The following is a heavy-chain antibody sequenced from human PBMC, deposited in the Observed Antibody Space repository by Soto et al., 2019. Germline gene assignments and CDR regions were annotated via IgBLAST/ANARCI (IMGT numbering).Heavy chain of an antibody. D-gene: IGHD1-26*01. V-gene: IGHV3-30*18. CDR2: ISYDGSNK. J-gene: IGHJ4*02. Sequence: PGGSLRLSCAASGFTFSSYGMHWVRQAPGKGLEWVAVISYDGSNKYYADSVKGRFTISRDNSKNTLYLQMNSLRAEDTAVYYCAKEGAPYWGQGTLVTVSS. CDR3: AKEGAPY. CDR1: GFTFSSYG.